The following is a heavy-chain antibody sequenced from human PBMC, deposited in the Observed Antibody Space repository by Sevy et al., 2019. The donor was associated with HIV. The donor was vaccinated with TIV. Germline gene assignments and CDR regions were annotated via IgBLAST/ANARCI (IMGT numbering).Heavy chain of an antibody. CDR2: ISYDGSKK. J-gene: IGHJ5*02. CDR1: GFTFGSYA. V-gene: IGHV3-30*04. CDR3: ARERILGAVAYWFAP. Sequence: GGSLRLSCAASGFTFGSYAMHWVRQAPGKRLEWVAAISYDGSKKYYADSVKGRFTISRDNSKYTLDLQMNNLRAEDTAVYYCARERILGAVAYWFAPWGPGTLVTVSS. D-gene: IGHD6-19*01.